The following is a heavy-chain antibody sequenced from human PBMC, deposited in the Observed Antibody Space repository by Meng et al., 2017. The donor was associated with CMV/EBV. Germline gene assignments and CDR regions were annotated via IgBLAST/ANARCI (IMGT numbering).Heavy chain of an antibody. CDR3: ARDGLRFLDGMDV. J-gene: IGHJ6*02. CDR1: GFTFDDYG. D-gene: IGHD3-3*01. V-gene: IGHV3-20*04. CDR2: INWNGGST. Sequence: GESLKISCAASGFTFDDYGMSWVRQAPGKGLEWVSGINWNGGSTGYADSVKGRFTISRDNSKNTLYLQMNSLRAEDTAVYYCARDGLRFLDGMDVWGQGTTVTVSS.